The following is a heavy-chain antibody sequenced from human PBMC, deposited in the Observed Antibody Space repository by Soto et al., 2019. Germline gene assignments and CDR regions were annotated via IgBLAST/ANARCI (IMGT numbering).Heavy chain of an antibody. V-gene: IGHV4-30-4*01. J-gene: IGHJ4*02. D-gene: IGHD3-22*01. CDR3: ARVRDSSGLLFDY. Sequence: QVQLQESGPGLVKPSQTLSLTCTVSGGSISSGDYYWSWIRQPPGKGLEWIGYIYYSGSTYYNPSLKSRVTISVDTSKNQFSLKLSSGTAADTAVYYCARVRDSSGLLFDYWGQGTLVTVSS. CDR1: GGSISSGDYY. CDR2: IYYSGST.